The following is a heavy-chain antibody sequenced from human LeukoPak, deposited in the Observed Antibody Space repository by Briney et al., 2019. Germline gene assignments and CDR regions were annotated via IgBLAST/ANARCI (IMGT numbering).Heavy chain of an antibody. J-gene: IGHJ5*02. D-gene: IGHD4-17*01. Sequence: PSETLSLTCTVSGGSISSYYWSWIRQPPGKGLEWIGYIYYSGSTNYNPSLKSRVTISVDTFKNQFSLKLSSVTAADTAVYYCARLGTTGNWVDPWGQGTLVTVSS. CDR1: GGSISSYY. V-gene: IGHV4-59*01. CDR3: ARLGTTGNWVDP. CDR2: IYYSGST.